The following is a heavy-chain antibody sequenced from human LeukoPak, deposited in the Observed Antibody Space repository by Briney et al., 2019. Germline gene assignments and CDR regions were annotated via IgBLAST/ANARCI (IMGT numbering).Heavy chain of an antibody. Sequence: GGSLRLSCAASGFTFSSYAMHWVRQAPGKGLEWVAVISYDGSNKYYADSVKGRFTISRDNSKNTLYLQMNSLRAEDTAVYYCARGGYCSGGSCYSRYLFDYWGQGTLVTVSS. J-gene: IGHJ4*02. V-gene: IGHV3-30-3*01. D-gene: IGHD2-15*01. CDR3: ARGGYCSGGSCYSRYLFDY. CDR2: ISYDGSNK. CDR1: GFTFSSYA.